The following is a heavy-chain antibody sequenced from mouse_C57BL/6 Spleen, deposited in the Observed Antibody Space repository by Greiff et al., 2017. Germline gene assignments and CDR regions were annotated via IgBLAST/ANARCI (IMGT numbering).Heavy chain of an antibody. J-gene: IGHJ2*01. Sequence: VQLKESGAELVRPGASVKLSCTASGFNIKDYYMHWVKQRPEQGLEWIGRIDPEDGDTEYAPKFQGKATMTADTSSNTAYLQLSSLTSEDTAVYYCTPIYYDYDGRFDYWGQGTTLTVSS. CDR3: TPIYYDYDGRFDY. CDR1: GFNIKDYY. D-gene: IGHD2-4*01. CDR2: IDPEDGDT. V-gene: IGHV14-1*01.